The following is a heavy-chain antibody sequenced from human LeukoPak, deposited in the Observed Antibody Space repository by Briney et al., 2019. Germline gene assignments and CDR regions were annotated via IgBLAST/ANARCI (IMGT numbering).Heavy chain of an antibody. J-gene: IGHJ5*02. CDR2: IYPADSDI. D-gene: IGHD2-15*01. CDR1: GYNFTNYW. CDR3: ARQEYCSGGSCYTWFDP. V-gene: IGHV5-51*01. Sequence: GESLKISCKASGYNFTNYWIGWVRQMPGKGLEWMGIIYPADSDIRYSPSFQGQVTISADKSISTAYLQWSSLKASDTAMYYCARQEYCSGGSCYTWFDPWGQGTLAIVSS.